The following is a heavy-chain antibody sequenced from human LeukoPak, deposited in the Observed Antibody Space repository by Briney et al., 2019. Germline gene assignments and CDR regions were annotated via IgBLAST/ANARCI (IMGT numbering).Heavy chain of an antibody. D-gene: IGHD6-19*01. CDR3: ARNVGWYTHDT. CDR2: IYGSGST. CDR1: GDSLSSHY. J-gene: IGHJ5*02. V-gene: IGHV4-59*08. Sequence: SETLSLTCTVSGDSLSSHYWSWIRQPPGKGLEWIGHIYGSGSTHYDPSLRSRVTISEDTSKNQFSLKLTSVTAADTAVYYCARNVGWYTHDTWGQGTLDTVSS.